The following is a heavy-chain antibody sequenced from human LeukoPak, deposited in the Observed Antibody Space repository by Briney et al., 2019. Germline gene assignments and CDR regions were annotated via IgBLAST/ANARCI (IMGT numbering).Heavy chain of an antibody. CDR2: INRPPDST. CDR1: GFTFSSYS. D-gene: IGHD4-17*01. V-gene: IGHV3-23*01. J-gene: IGHJ6*02. CDR3: ARESAVTMADYGMDV. Sequence: GGSLRLSCAASGFTFSSYSMAWVRQAPGKGLEWVSGINRPPDSTFAADSVKGRFTISRDNSKNTLYLQMNSLRVEDTAVYYCARESAVTMADYGMDVWGQGTTVTVSS.